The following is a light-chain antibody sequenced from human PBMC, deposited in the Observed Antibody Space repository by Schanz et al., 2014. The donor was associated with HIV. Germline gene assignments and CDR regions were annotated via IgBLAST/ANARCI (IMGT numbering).Light chain of an antibody. CDR3: QQAYDPPFT. CDR1: QTISSY. V-gene: IGKV1-39*01. J-gene: IGKJ4*01. CDR2: AAS. Sequence: DIQMTQSPSSLSASVGDRVSITCRASQTISSYLHWYQQKPGKAPKLLISAASSLHSGVPSRFSGSRSGTDFTLTISSLQPEDFATYYCQQAYDPPFTFGGGTK.